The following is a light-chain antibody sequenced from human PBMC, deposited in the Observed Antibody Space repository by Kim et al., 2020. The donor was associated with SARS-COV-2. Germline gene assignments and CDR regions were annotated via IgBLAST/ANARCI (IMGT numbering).Light chain of an antibody. J-gene: IGLJ3*02. Sequence: SELTQDPAVSVALGQTVRITCHGDSLRSYYASWYQQKPGQAPVLVIYGKNNRPSGIPDRFSGSSSGNTASLTITGAQAEDEADYYCNSRDSSGNHHWVF. CDR3: NSRDSSGNHHWV. V-gene: IGLV3-19*01. CDR1: SLRSYY. CDR2: GKN.